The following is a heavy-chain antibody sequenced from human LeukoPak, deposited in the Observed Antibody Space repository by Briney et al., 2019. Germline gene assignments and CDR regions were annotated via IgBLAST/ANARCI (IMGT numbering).Heavy chain of an antibody. D-gene: IGHD4/OR15-4a*01. Sequence: PGGSLRLSCAASGFTFSDLYIDWVRQAPGRGLEWVARTRNKVNSYTTAYAASVTGRFTVSRDDSSNSVYLQMNSLKIEDTAVYYCARSMYGEGRRIIDFDYWGQGSLLTVSS. CDR3: ARSMYGEGRRIIDFDY. CDR2: TRNKVNSYTT. V-gene: IGHV3-72*01. CDR1: GFTFSDLY. J-gene: IGHJ4*02.